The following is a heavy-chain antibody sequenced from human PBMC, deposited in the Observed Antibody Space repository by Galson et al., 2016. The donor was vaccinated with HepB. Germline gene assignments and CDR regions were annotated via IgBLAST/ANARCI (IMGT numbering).Heavy chain of an antibody. CDR2: ISGNGGST. D-gene: IGHD3-3*01. CDR1: RFSVGDYY. V-gene: IGHV3-23*01. Sequence: SLRLSCAASRFSVGDYYMNWIRQAPGKGLEWVSTISGNGGSTYYADSVKGRFTISRDNSKNTLYLQMNSLRAEDTAVYYCAKEGTIFGAVPYGMDVWGQGTTVTVSS. CDR3: AKEGTIFGAVPYGMDV. J-gene: IGHJ6*02.